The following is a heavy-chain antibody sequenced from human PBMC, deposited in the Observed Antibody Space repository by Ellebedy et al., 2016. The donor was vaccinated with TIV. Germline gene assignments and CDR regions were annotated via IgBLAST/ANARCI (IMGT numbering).Heavy chain of an antibody. J-gene: IGHJ4*02. Sequence: SETLSLXCTVSGYSISSGYYWGWIRQPPGKGLEWIGSIYHSGSTYYNPSLKSRVTISVDTSKNQFSLKLSSVTAADTAVYYCARDWLLFVDWGQGTLVTVSS. CDR1: GYSISSGYY. CDR2: IYHSGST. D-gene: IGHD3-9*01. V-gene: IGHV4-38-2*02. CDR3: ARDWLLFVD.